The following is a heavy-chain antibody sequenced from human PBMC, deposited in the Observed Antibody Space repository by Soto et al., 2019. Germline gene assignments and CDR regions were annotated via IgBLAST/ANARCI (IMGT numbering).Heavy chain of an antibody. Sequence: HGESLKISCKGSGYSFATHWVGWVRQMPGKGLEWMGIIYPGDSDARYSPSFQGQVTISADESITTAYLQWTSLKASDTATYYCARSQFDYIWGTSGYFDSWGQGTLVTVSS. D-gene: IGHD3-16*01. J-gene: IGHJ4*02. CDR2: IYPGDSDA. CDR3: ARSQFDYIWGTSGYFDS. V-gene: IGHV5-51*01. CDR1: GYSFATHW.